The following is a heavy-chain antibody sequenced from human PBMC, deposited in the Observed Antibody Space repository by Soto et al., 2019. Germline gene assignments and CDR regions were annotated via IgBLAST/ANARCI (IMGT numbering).Heavy chain of an antibody. CDR1: GVTFNNYA. J-gene: IGHJ4*02. D-gene: IGHD7-27*01. Sequence: EVQLLESGGGLVQPGGSLRLSCAASGVTFNNYAMSWVRQAPGKGLEWVSTISGSDGKAIYADSVKGRFTISRDDFKNTLYLQMTSMRAEDTAVYYCVKGGWGSVLDYWGQGNLVSVSS. V-gene: IGHV3-23*01. CDR3: VKGGWGSVLDY. CDR2: ISGSDGKA.